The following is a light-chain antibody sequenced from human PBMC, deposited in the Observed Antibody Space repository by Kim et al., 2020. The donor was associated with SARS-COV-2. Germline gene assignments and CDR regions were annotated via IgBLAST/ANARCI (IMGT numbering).Light chain of an antibody. CDR2: DVT. CDR3: GSYTSSSTYV. V-gene: IGLV2-14*03. Sequence: QSALTQPASVSGSPGQSITISCTGTSSDIGAYNYVSWYQQHPGKAPRLMIYDVTKRPSGVSNRFSGSKTGNTASLTISGLQAEDEADYYCGSYTSSSTYVFGTGTKVTVL. CDR1: SSDIGAYNY. J-gene: IGLJ1*01.